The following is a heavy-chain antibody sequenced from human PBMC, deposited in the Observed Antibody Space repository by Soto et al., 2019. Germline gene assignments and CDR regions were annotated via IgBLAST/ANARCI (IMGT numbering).Heavy chain of an antibody. V-gene: IGHV3-33*06. CDR1: GFTFSSYG. Sequence: PGGSLRLSCAASGFTFSSYGMHWVRQAPGKGLEWVAVIWYDGSNKYYADSVKGRFTISRDNSKNTLYLQMNSLRAEDTAVYYCAKDNGSPYYYDSSNLYYFDYWGQGTLVTVSS. CDR2: IWYDGSNK. CDR3: AKDNGSPYYYDSSNLYYFDY. J-gene: IGHJ4*02. D-gene: IGHD3-22*01.